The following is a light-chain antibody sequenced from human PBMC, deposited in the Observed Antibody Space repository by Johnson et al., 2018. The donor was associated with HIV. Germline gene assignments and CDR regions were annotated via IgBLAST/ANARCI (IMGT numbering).Light chain of an antibody. CDR3: GTWDSSLSAYV. V-gene: IGLV1-51*01. CDR1: SSNIGNNY. CDR2: DNN. Sequence: QSVLTQPPSVSAAPGQKVTISCSGSSSNIGNNYVSWYQQLPGTAPKLLIYDNNKRPSGIPDRFSGSKSGTSATLSLTGLQTGDEADYYCGTWDSSLSAYVFGTGTQVTFL. J-gene: IGLJ1*01.